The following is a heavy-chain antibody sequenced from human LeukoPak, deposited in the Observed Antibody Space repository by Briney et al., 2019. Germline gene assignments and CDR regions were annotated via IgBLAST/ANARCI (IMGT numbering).Heavy chain of an antibody. CDR1: GGSISSDY. J-gene: IGHJ4*02. CDR2: IYYSGGT. Sequence: SETLSLTCTVSGGSISSDYWSWIRQPPGKGLEWIGYIYYSGGTYYNPSLKSRITMSVDTSKNQFSLKLSSVTAADTAVYYCVRGFYSPHYWGQGTLVTVSS. V-gene: IGHV4-59*01. D-gene: IGHD4-11*01. CDR3: VRGFYSPHY.